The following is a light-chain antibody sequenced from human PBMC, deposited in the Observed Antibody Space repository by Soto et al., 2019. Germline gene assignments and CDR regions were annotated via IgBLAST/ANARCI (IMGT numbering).Light chain of an antibody. V-gene: IGKV1-39*01. CDR3: QQSYRTPPIT. CDR1: QSISSY. J-gene: IGKJ5*01. CDR2: AAS. Sequence: DIQMTQSPSSLSASVGDRVTITCRASQSISSYLNWYQQKPGKAPKLLIYAASSLQSGVPSRFSGSGSGTDFTLTISSLKPEDFATYYCQQSYRTPPITFGQGTRLEIK.